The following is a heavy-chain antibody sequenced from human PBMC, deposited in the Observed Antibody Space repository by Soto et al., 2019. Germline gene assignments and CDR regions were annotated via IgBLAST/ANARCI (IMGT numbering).Heavy chain of an antibody. D-gene: IGHD3-10*01. Sequence: LSLTFAVYCGSFSVYYWSLIRQPPLKGLEWIGEINHSGSTNYNPSLKSRVTISVDTSKNQFSLKLSSVTAADTAVYYCARVVRGVPNYYYYGMDVWGQGTTVTVSS. J-gene: IGHJ6*02. CDR1: CGSFSVYY. V-gene: IGHV4-34*01. CDR2: INHSGST. CDR3: ARVVRGVPNYYYYGMDV.